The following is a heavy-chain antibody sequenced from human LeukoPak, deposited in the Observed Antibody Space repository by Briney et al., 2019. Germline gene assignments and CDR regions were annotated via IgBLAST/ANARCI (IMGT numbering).Heavy chain of an antibody. CDR2: INHSGST. Sequence: SETLSLTCAVYGGSFSGYYWSWIRQPPGKGLEWIGEINHSGSTNYNPSLKSRVTISVDTSKNQFSLKLSSVTAADTAVYYCAALGYCSSTSCPSGMWYDYWGQGTLVTVSS. V-gene: IGHV4-34*01. D-gene: IGHD2-2*01. CDR1: GGSFSGYY. CDR3: AALGYCSSTSCPSGMWYDY. J-gene: IGHJ4*02.